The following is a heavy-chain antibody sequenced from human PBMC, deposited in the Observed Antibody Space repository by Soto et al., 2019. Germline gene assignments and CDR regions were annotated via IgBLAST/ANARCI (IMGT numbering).Heavy chain of an antibody. V-gene: IGHV3-30-3*01. CDR1: GFTFSSYA. D-gene: IGHD2-2*01. J-gene: IGHJ6*02. CDR2: ISYDGSNK. CDR3: AREDIVVVPAAPTHYYYYYGMDV. Sequence: GGSLRLSCAASGFTFSSYAMHWVRQAPGKGLEWVAVISYDGSNKYYADSVKGRFTISRDNSKNTLYLQMNSLRAEDTAVYYCAREDIVVVPAAPTHYYYYYGMDVWGQGTTVTVSS.